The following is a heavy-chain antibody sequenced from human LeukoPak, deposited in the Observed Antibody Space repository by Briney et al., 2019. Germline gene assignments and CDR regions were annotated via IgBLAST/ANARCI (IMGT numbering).Heavy chain of an antibody. D-gene: IGHD1-26*01. CDR2: IIPIFGTA. V-gene: IGHV1-69*01. J-gene: IGHJ6*02. CDR3: ASTFPWEKRDIRYGMDI. CDR1: GGTFSSYA. Sequence: SVKVSCKASGGTFSSYAISWVRQAPGQGLEWMGGIIPIFGTANYAQKLQGRVTITADESTSTAYMELSSLRSEDTAVYYCASTFPWEKRDIRYGMDIWGQGTTVTVSS.